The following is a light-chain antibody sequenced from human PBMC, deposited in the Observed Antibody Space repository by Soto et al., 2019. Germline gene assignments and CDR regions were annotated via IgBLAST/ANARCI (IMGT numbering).Light chain of an antibody. CDR1: QYIENR. CDR3: QQYKHWRT. Sequence: IVMTQSPDTLSVSPGERATLSCRASQYIENRLAWYQQRPGQAPRLLIHSASTRATGIPARFSGSGSGTEFTLTISGLQSEDSGVYYCQQYKHWRTFGQGTNVEIK. CDR2: SAS. J-gene: IGKJ1*01. V-gene: IGKV3-15*01.